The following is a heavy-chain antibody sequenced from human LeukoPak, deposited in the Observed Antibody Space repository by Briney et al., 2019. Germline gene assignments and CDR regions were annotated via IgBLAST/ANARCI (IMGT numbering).Heavy chain of an antibody. CDR2: MYYTGVS. V-gene: IGHV4-59*01. CDR3: TTIKRGDIFGYFDF. CDR1: GGSISSYH. J-gene: IGHJ4*02. Sequence: SETLSLTCTFSGGSISSYHWNWIRQTPGKGVEWIGYMYYTGVSNYNPSLKSRVAISVDSSKNQFSLKVTSVTAADTAIYYCTTIKRGDIFGYFDFWGQGALVTVSS. D-gene: IGHD5-18*01.